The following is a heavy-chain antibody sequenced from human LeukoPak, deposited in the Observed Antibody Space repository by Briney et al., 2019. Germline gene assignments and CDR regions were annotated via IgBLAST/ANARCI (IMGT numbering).Heavy chain of an antibody. CDR1: GGTFSSYA. CDR2: IIPIFGTA. Sequence: ASVKVSCKASGGTFSSYAISWVRQAPGQGLEWMGGIIPIFGTANYAQRFQGRVTITADESTSTAYMELSSLRSEDTAVYYCARGVIAARHHMGYWGQGTLVTVSS. CDR3: ARGVIAARHHMGY. J-gene: IGHJ4*02. V-gene: IGHV1-69*13. D-gene: IGHD6-6*01.